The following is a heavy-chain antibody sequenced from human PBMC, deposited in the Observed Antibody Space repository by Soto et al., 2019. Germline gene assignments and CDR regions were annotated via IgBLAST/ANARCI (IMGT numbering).Heavy chain of an antibody. V-gene: IGHV3-33*01. CDR1: GFTFSSYG. CDR3: ARDWGYSSSSFHNWFDP. CDR2: IWYDGSNK. Sequence: QVQLVESGGGVVQPGRSLRLSCAASGFTFSSYGMHWVRQAPGKGLEWVAVIWYDGSNKYYVDSVKGRFTISRDNSKNTLYLQMNSLRAEDTAVYYCARDWGYSSSSFHNWFDPWGQGTLVTVSS. J-gene: IGHJ5*02. D-gene: IGHD6-6*01.